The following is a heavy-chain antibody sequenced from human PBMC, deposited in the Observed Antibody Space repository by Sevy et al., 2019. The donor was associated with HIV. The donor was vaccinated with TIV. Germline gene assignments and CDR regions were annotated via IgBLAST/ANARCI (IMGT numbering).Heavy chain of an antibody. Sequence: ASVKVSCKASGYTFTGYYMHWVRQAPGQGLEWMGWINPNSGGTNYAQKFQGRVTMTWDTSISTAYMELSRLRSDDTAVYYCARDADSYCSSTSCLGSAFDIWGQGTMVTVSS. CDR3: ARDADSYCSSTSCLGSAFDI. CDR1: GYTFTGYY. CDR2: INPNSGGT. J-gene: IGHJ3*02. D-gene: IGHD2-2*01. V-gene: IGHV1-2*02.